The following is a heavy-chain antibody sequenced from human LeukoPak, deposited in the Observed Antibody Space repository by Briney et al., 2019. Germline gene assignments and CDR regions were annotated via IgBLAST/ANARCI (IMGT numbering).Heavy chain of an antibody. J-gene: IGHJ4*02. CDR3: AKDGSMGFWSGPPDY. CDR1: GFTLSSYA. D-gene: IGHD3-3*01. Sequence: GGSLRLSCAASGFTLSSYAMSWVRQAPGKGLEWVSAISGSGGSTYYADSVKGRFTISRDNSKNTLYLQMNSLRAEDTAVYYCAKDGSMGFWSGPPDYWGQGTLVTVSS. V-gene: IGHV3-23*01. CDR2: ISGSGGST.